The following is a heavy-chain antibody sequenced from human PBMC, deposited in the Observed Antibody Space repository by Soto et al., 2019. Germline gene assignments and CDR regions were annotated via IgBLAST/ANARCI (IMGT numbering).Heavy chain of an antibody. V-gene: IGHV4-59*01. CDR1: GGSISSYY. Sequence: SETLSLTCTVSGGSISSYYWSWIRQPPGKGLEWIGYIYYSGSTNYNPSLKSRVTISVDTSKNQFSLKLSSVTAADTAVYYCAEGTSPGAFDIWGQGTMVTVSS. D-gene: IGHD3-10*01. J-gene: IGHJ3*02. CDR3: AEGTSPGAFDI. CDR2: IYYSGST.